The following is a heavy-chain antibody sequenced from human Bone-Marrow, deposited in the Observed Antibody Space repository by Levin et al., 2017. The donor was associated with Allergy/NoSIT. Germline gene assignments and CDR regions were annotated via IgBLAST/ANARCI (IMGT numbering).Heavy chain of an antibody. D-gene: IGHD5-18*01. V-gene: IGHV3-33*01. CDR1: GFTFSSYG. Sequence: LSLTCAASGFTFSSYGMHWVRQAPGKGLEWVAVIWYDGSNKYYADSVKGRFTISRDNSKNTLYLQMNSLRAEDTAVYYCARGYSYTFDYWGQGTLVTVSS. CDR3: ARGYSYTFDY. J-gene: IGHJ4*02. CDR2: IWYDGSNK.